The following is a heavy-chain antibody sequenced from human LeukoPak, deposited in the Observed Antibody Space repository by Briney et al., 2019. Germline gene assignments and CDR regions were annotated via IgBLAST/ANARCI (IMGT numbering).Heavy chain of an antibody. Sequence: GRSLRLSCAASGFTFSSYAMHWVRQAPGKGLEWVAVIPYDGSNKYYADSVKGRFTISRDNSKNTLYLQMNSLRAEDTAVYYCARESSSSWYLDYWGQGTLVTVSS. CDR3: ARESSSSWYLDY. CDR1: GFTFSSYA. J-gene: IGHJ4*02. V-gene: IGHV3-30-3*01. CDR2: IPYDGSNK. D-gene: IGHD6-13*01.